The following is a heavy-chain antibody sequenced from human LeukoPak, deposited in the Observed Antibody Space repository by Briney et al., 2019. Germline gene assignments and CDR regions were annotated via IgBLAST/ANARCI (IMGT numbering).Heavy chain of an antibody. J-gene: IGHJ4*02. CDR3: AKDWKLGGEPLAY. CDR1: GFTFSSYG. Sequence: EAGGSLRLSCAASGFTFSSYGMSWVRQAPGKGLEWVSAISGSGGSTYYADSVKGRFTISRDNSKNTLYLQMNSLRAEDTAVYYCAKDWKLGGEPLAYWGQGTLVTVSS. V-gene: IGHV3-23*01. CDR2: ISGSGGST. D-gene: IGHD4-17*01.